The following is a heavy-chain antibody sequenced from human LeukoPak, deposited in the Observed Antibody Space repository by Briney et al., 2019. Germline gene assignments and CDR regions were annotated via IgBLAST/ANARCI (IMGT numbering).Heavy chain of an antibody. CDR3: AKDGYDILTGQFDY. Sequence: PGGSLRLSCVASGFTFSSYAMNWVRQAPGMGLEWVSTISDSGDITYYADSVKGRFTISRDNSKNTLYLQMNSLRAEDTAVYYCAKDGYDILTGQFDYWGQGTLVTVSS. J-gene: IGHJ4*02. D-gene: IGHD3-9*01. CDR2: ISDSGDIT. V-gene: IGHV3-23*01. CDR1: GFTFSSYA.